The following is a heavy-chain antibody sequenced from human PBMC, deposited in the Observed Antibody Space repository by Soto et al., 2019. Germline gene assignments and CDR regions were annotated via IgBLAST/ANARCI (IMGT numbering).Heavy chain of an antibody. CDR2: IWYDGSNK. J-gene: IGHJ4*02. Sequence: GGSLRLSCAASGFTFRSYGMHWVRQAPGKGLEWVAVIWYDGSNKYYADSVKGRFTISRDNSKNTLYLQMNSLRAEDTAVYYCARDLQVRGVIIGTDYWGQGTLVTVSS. V-gene: IGHV3-33*01. CDR3: ARDLQVRGVIIGTDY. D-gene: IGHD3-10*01. CDR1: GFTFRSYG.